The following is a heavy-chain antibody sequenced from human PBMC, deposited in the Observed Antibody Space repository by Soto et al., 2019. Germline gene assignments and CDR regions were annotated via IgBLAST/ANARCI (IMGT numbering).Heavy chain of an antibody. Sequence: GGSLRLSCAASGFTFSTYSMNWARQAPGKGLEWISYISIGSTTIFYADSVKGRFTISRDNAKNSLYLQMNSLRDEDTSVYYCARDNGIAGSFDPWGQGTLVTVSS. J-gene: IGHJ5*02. CDR1: GFTFSTYS. CDR2: ISIGSTTI. D-gene: IGHD6-13*01. CDR3: ARDNGIAGSFDP. V-gene: IGHV3-48*02.